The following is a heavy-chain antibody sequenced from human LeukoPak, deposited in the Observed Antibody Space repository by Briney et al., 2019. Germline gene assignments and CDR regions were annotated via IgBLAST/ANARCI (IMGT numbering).Heavy chain of an antibody. D-gene: IGHD3-10*01. CDR3: ARVTGKYGYFDY. CDR1: GYTFTSYY. V-gene: IGHV1-46*01. J-gene: IGHJ4*02. CDR2: INPSGGST. Sequence: ASVKVSCKASGYTFTSYYMHWVRQAPGQGLEWMGIINPSGGSTSYAQKFQGRVTMTRDTSTSTAYMELSSLRSEDTAVYYCARVTGKYGYFDYWGQGTLATVSS.